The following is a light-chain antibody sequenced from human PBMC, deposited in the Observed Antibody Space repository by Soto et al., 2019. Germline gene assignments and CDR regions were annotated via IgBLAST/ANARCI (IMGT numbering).Light chain of an antibody. CDR3: SSYTSSSTYV. CDR1: SSDVGGYNY. J-gene: IGLJ1*01. V-gene: IGLV2-14*01. Sequence: QSVLTQPASVSGSPGQSITISCTGTSSDVGGYNYVSWYQQHPGKAPKLMIYEVSNRPSGVSNRFSGSKSGNTASLTISGFQAEEEADYYCSSYTSSSTYVFGTGTKVTV. CDR2: EVS.